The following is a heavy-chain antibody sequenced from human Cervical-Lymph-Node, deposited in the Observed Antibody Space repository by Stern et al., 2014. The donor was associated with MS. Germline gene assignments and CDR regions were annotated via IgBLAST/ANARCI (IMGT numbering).Heavy chain of an antibody. CDR1: GYSFTLYW. D-gene: IGHD1-26*01. J-gene: IGHJ4*02. CDR3: AALVRGSYFY. V-gene: IGHV5-51*01. Sequence: EVQLVESGAEMKKPGESLTISCKGSGYSFTLYWIGWVSQLPGKGLDWMCIIYPCDSDTRSSPSFQGQVTISADKSISTAYLQWSSLKASDTAMYYCAALVRGSYFYWGQGTLVTVSS. CDR2: IYPCDSDT.